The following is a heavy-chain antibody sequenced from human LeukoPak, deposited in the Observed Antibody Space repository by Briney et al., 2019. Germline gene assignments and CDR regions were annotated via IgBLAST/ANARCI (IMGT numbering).Heavy chain of an antibody. J-gene: IGHJ6*02. CDR1: GFTFSSYS. CDR3: AREIVVVPAAMLAYYYYGMDV. D-gene: IGHD2-2*01. CDR2: ISSSSSYI. Sequence: PGGSLRLSCAASGFTFSSYSMNWVRQAPGKGLEWVSSISSSSSYIYYADSVKGRFTISRDNAKNSLYLQMNSLRAEDTAVYYCAREIVVVPAAMLAYYYYGMDVWGQGTTVTVSS. V-gene: IGHV3-21*01.